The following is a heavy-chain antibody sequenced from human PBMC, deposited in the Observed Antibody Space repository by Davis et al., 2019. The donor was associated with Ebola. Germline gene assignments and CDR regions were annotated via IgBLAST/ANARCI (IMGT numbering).Heavy chain of an antibody. V-gene: IGHV4-34*01. CDR2: INHSGST. CDR1: GGSFSGYY. J-gene: IGHJ4*02. Sequence: SETLSLTCAVYGGSFSGYYWSWIRQPPGKGLEWIGEINHSGSTNYNPSLKSRVTISVDTSKNQFSLKLSSVTAADTAVYYCARRIPYYDSSGYGYYFDYWGQGTLVTVSS. CDR3: ARRIPYYDSSGYGYYFDY. D-gene: IGHD3-22*01.